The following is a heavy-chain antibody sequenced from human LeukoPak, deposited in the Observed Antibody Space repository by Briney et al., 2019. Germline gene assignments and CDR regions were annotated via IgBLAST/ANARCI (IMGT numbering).Heavy chain of an antibody. V-gene: IGHV1-24*01. CDR1: GYTLTELS. CDR3: ARDRRTSGIAVARHFDS. CDR2: FDPEDGET. J-gene: IGHJ4*02. D-gene: IGHD6-19*01. Sequence: GASVKVSCKVSGYTLTELSMHWVRQAPGKGLEWMGGFDPEDGETIYAQKFQGRVTMTEDTSTDTAYMELSSLRSEDTAVYYCARDRRTSGIAVARHFDSWGPRKPVTVSS.